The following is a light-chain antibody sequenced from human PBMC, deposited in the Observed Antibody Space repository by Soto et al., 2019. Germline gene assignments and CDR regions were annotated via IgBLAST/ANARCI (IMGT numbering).Light chain of an antibody. J-gene: IGLJ3*02. CDR3: AAWDDSLSGWV. CDR2: RNN. V-gene: IGLV1-47*01. Sequence: QSVLTQSPSASGTPGQRVRIFCSGSSSNIGSNYVYWYQQLRGTAPKVLIYRNNQRPSGVPDRFSGSKSGTSASLAISGLRSDDEADYYCAAWDDSLSGWVFGGGTKVTVL. CDR1: SSNIGSNY.